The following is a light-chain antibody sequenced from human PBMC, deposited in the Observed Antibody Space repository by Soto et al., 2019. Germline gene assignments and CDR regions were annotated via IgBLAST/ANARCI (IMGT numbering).Light chain of an antibody. CDR3: QQYSRAPLT. CDR1: QSIDNNY. J-gene: IGKJ1*01. Sequence: PGERATLSCGASQSIDNNYLAWYQQKPGQAPRLVIYGASTRATDIPDRFSASGSGTDFTLTISRLEPEDFAVYYCQQYSRAPLTFGQGTKVEI. V-gene: IGKV3-20*01. CDR2: GAS.